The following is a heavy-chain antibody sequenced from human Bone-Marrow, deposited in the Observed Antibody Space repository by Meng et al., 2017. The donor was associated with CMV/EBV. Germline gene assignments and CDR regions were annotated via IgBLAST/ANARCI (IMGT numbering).Heavy chain of an antibody. CDR2: INPNSGGT. D-gene: IGHD3-22*01. CDR1: GYTFTGYY. CDR3: ARGAWYYDSSGYSAF. J-gene: IGHJ4*02. Sequence: QVRLVRLGAGVKKPGASVKVSCKASGYTFTGYYMHWVRQAPGQGLEWMGWINPNSGGTNYAQKFQGRVTMTRDTSISTAYMELSRLRSDDTAVYYCARGAWYYDSSGYSAFWGQGTLVTVSS. V-gene: IGHV1-2*02.